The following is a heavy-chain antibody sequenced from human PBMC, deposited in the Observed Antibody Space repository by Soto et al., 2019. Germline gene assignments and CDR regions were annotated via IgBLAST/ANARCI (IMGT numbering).Heavy chain of an antibody. CDR1: GGTFSSYT. V-gene: IGHV1-69*02. J-gene: IGHJ4*02. D-gene: IGHD2-15*01. CDR2: IIPILGIA. CDR3: ASAFYCSGGSCPIDC. Sequence: QVQLVQSGAEVKKPGSSVKVSCKASGGTFSSYTISWERQAPGQGLEWRGRIIPILGIATYAQRLQGRVTITADKSTSTAYMELSSLRSEDPAVYYCASAFYCSGGSCPIDCWGQGTLVTVSS.